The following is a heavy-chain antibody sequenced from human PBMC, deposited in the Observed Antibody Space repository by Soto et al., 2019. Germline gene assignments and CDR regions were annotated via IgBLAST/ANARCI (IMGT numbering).Heavy chain of an antibody. CDR3: AAAPDYYYHGMDV. V-gene: IGHV4-34*01. Sequence: SETLSLTCAVYGGSFSGYYWSWIRQPPGKGLEWIGEINHSGSTNYNPSLKSRVTISVDTSKNQFSLKLSSVTAADTAVYYCAAAPDYYYHGMDVWGQGTTVTVSS. CDR2: INHSGST. J-gene: IGHJ6*02. CDR1: GGSFSGYY.